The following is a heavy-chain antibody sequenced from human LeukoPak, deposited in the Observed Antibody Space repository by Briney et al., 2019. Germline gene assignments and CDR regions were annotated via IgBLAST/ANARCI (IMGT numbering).Heavy chain of an antibody. CDR2: INHSGST. CDR3: ASYSSRWYRDYFDY. D-gene: IGHD6-13*01. J-gene: IGHJ4*02. V-gene: IGHV4-34*01. CDR1: GGSFSGYY. Sequence: SETLSLTCAVYGGSFSGYYWSWIRQPPGNGLEWIGEINHSGSTNYNPSLKSRVTISVDTSKNQFSLKLSSVTAADTAVYYCASYSSRWYRDYFDYWGQGTLVTVSS.